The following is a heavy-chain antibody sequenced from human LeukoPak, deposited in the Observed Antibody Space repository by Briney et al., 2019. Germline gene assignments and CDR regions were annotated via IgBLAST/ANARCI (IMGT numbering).Heavy chain of an antibody. J-gene: IGHJ4*02. CDR3: ARVRYSYGYRPSYFDY. V-gene: IGHV4-39*07. D-gene: IGHD5-18*01. Sequence: SETLSLTCTVSGGSISSSSYYWGWIRQPPGKGLEWIGSIYYSGSTYYNPSLKSRVTISVDTSKNQFSLKLSSVTAADTAVYYCARVRYSYGYRPSYFDYWGQGTLVTVSS. CDR1: GGSISSSSYY. CDR2: IYYSGST.